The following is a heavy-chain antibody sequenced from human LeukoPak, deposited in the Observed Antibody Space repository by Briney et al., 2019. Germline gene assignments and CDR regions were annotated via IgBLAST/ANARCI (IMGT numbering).Heavy chain of an antibody. Sequence: ASVKVSCKASGYTLTSYSISWVRQAPGPGLEWMGWINGYNGNTNYAQKLQGRVTMTTDTSTSTAYMELRSLRSDDTAVYYCARIPASYYDFWSSYPYMDVWGKGTTVTVSS. CDR2: INGYNGNT. CDR3: ARIPASYYDFWSSYPYMDV. J-gene: IGHJ6*03. V-gene: IGHV1-18*01. CDR1: GYTLTSYS. D-gene: IGHD3-3*01.